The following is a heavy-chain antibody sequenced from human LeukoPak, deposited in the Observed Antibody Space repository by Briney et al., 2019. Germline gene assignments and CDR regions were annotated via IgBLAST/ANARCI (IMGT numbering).Heavy chain of an antibody. CDR2: ISSSSYI. CDR3: ARDQKGEDYGDYYYYYMDV. J-gene: IGHJ6*03. V-gene: IGHV3-21*01. CDR1: GFTFSSYS. D-gene: IGHD4-17*01. Sequence: GGSLRLSCAASGFTFSSYSMNWVRQAPGKGLEWVSSISSSSYIYYADSVKGRFTISRDNAKNSLYLQMNSLRAEDTAVYYCARDQKGEDYGDYYYYYMDVWGKGTTVTVSS.